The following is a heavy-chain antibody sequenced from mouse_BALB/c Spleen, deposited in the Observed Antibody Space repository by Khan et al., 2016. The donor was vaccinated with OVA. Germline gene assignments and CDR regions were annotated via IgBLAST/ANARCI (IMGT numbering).Heavy chain of an antibody. J-gene: IGHJ3*01. V-gene: IGHV5-6*01. CDR2: VSTGGGYT. CDR3: TRCAYYYGSEGFAY. D-gene: IGHD1-1*01. Sequence: EVELVESGGDLVKPGGSLKLSCAASGFTFSTYGMSWVRQTPDKRLEWVATVSTGGGYTYYPDSVKGRFTISRDEAKNTLYLQMSGLTSEDTAMFYCTRCAYYYGSEGFAYWGQGTLVTVSA. CDR1: GFTFSTYG.